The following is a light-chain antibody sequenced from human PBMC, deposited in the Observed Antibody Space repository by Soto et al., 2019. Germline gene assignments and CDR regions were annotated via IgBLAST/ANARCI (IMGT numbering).Light chain of an antibody. CDR2: DAS. J-gene: IGKJ1*01. CDR1: QSVSSF. V-gene: IGKV3-11*01. CDR3: PQRSRWPRA. Sequence: EIVLTQSPATLSLSPGERATLSCRASQSVSSFLAWYQQKPGQAPRLLIYDASNRATGIPARFSGSGSGTDLTLTISSLEPEDFALYYCPQRSRWPRAFGQGTKVDI.